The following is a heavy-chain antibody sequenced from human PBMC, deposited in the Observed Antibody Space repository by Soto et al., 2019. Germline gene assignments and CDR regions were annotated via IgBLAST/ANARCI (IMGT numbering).Heavy chain of an antibody. Sequence: QLQLQESGPGLVKPSETLSLTCTVSGGSISSSSYYWGWIRQPPGKGLEWIGSIYYSGSTYYNPSLKSRVTISVDTSKNQFSLKLSSVTAADTAVYYCARHRDSSGYYGYWGQGTLVTVSS. CDR1: GGSISSSSYY. D-gene: IGHD3-22*01. V-gene: IGHV4-39*01. CDR2: IYYSGST. J-gene: IGHJ4*02. CDR3: ARHRDSSGYYGY.